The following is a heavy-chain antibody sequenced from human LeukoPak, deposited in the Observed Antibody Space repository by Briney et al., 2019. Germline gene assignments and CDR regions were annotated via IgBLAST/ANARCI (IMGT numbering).Heavy chain of an antibody. D-gene: IGHD3-16*02. J-gene: IGHJ4*02. CDR2: INPNSGGT. Sequence: ASVKLSCKASGYTFTGYYIHWVRQAPGQGLEWMGWINPNSGGTNFAKRFQGRVTVTSNTSISTAYMELTTLISDDTAVYYCARNGAWGSYRLHDFWGQGTLVTV. V-gene: IGHV1-2*02. CDR3: ARNGAWGSYRLHDF. CDR1: GYTFTGYY.